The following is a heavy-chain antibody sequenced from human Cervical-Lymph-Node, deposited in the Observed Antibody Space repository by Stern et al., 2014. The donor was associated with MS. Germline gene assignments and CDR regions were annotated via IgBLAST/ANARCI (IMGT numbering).Heavy chain of an antibody. J-gene: IGHJ2*01. CDR1: GFSLSTSGMC. V-gene: IGHV2-70*13. CDR3: ARTTLEDWYFDL. CDR2: IGWADEK. Sequence: QVTLRESGPALVEPTQTVTLTCTLSGFSLSTSGMCVSWIRQPPGKALEWLGLIGWADEKYYQTFLKNRPTISQDNYNHQVVLTMTNMDPVDTATYYCARTTLEDWYFDLWGRGTLVTVSS. D-gene: IGHD4-23*01.